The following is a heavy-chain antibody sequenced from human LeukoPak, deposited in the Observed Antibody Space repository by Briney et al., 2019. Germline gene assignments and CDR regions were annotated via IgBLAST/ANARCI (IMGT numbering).Heavy chain of an antibody. J-gene: IGHJ5*02. CDR2: FDPEDGET. D-gene: IGHD1-26*01. CDR3: ATVFDRGVGATLLWFDP. CDR1: GYTLTELS. Sequence: ASVKVSCKVSGYTLTELSMHWVRQAPGKGLEWMGGFDPEDGETIYAQKFQGRVTMTEDTSTDTAYMELSSLRSEDTAVYYCATVFDRGVGATLLWFDPWGQGTLVTVSS. V-gene: IGHV1-24*01.